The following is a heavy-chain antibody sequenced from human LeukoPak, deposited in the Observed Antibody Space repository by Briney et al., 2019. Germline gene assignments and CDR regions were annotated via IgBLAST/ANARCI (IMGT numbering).Heavy chain of an antibody. J-gene: IGHJ5*02. CDR2: VNRDGSET. Sequence: GGSLRLSCAASGFALSSHWMTWVRQVPGRGPEWVANVNRDGSETYYLDSVKGRFTISKDNAKNSLYLQMNSLRAEDTAVYYCARYHDYGDYKRWFDPWGQGTLVTVSS. CDR1: GFALSSHW. V-gene: IGHV3-7*01. CDR3: ARYHDYGDYKRWFDP. D-gene: IGHD4-17*01.